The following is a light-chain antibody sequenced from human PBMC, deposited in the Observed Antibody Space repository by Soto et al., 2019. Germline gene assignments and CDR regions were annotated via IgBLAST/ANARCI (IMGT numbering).Light chain of an antibody. CDR1: SAKIGNNY. J-gene: IGLJ1*01. CDR3: VSWDDSLSGLV. CDR2: SNN. V-gene: IGLV1-47*02. Sequence: QSVLTQPPSASGTRGQRVTISCSGRSAKIGNNYVCWYQQLPGTAPKLLIYSNNQRPSGVPDRFSCSKSGTSAHLAISGLRAEDEADYYCVSWDDSLSGLVFGTGTKITVL.